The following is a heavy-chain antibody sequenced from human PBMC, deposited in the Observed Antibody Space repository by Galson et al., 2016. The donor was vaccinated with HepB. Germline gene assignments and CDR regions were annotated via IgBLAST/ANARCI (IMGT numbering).Heavy chain of an antibody. Sequence: SLRLSCAASGFTFDDHAMHWVRQAPGKGLEWVSGINWNSGTIGYADSVKGRFTISRDNAKNSLYLQMNSLRPEDTDLYYCTRGPNSLLMIAPECWGQGTRVTVSS. CDR2: INWNSGTI. D-gene: IGHD2-15*01. CDR1: GFTFDDHA. CDR3: TRGPNSLLMIAPEC. J-gene: IGHJ4*02. V-gene: IGHV3-9*01.